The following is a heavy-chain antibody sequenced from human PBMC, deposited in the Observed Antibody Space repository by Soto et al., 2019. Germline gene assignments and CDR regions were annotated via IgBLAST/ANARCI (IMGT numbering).Heavy chain of an antibody. Sequence: GGSLRLSCAASGFTFSSYGMHWVRQAPGKGLEWVAVISYDGSNKYYADSVKGRFTISRDNSKNTLYLQMNSLRAEDTAVYYCARSHCSSTSCRSPYYFDYWGQGTLVTVSS. V-gene: IGHV3-30*03. CDR3: ARSHCSSTSCRSPYYFDY. CDR2: ISYDGSNK. D-gene: IGHD2-2*01. CDR1: GFTFSSYG. J-gene: IGHJ4*02.